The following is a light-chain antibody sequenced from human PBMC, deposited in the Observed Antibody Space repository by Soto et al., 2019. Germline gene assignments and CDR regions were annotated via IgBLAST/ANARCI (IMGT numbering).Light chain of an antibody. V-gene: IGLV2-23*01. CDR3: CSYGVRSTYV. Sequence: QSALTQPASVYGSPGQSINISCTGSSSDVGSYNLVSWYQQHPGTAPKLMICEGSKRPTEVSNRFSGSKAANTASLTISGLQPEYEAKYYCCSYGVRSTYVYGGGTKLTVL. CDR2: EGS. CDR1: SSDVGSYNL. J-gene: IGLJ3*02.